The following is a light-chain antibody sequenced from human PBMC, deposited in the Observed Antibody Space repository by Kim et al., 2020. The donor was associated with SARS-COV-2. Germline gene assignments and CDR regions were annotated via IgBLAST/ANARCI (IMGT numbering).Light chain of an antibody. CDR2: DTS. Sequence: LSLGERATLSCRASQNVASYLAWYQQRPGQAPRLLIYDTSNRAAGIPARFSGSGSGTDFSLTISSLGAEDFAVYFCQQRSNWTLIFGGGTKVDIK. CDR3: QQRSNWTLI. CDR1: QNVASY. V-gene: IGKV3-11*01. J-gene: IGKJ4*01.